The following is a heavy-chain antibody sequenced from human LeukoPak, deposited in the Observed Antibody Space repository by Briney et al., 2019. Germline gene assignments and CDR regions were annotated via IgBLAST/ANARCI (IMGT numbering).Heavy chain of an antibody. CDR1: GFTFSSYG. D-gene: IGHD3-22*01. Sequence: GGSLRLSCAASGFTFSSYGMHWVRQAPGKGLEWVAVIWYDGSNKYYADSVKGRFTISRDNSKNTLYLQMNSLRAEDTAEYYCAKEARGYYDSSGGYYFDYWGQGTLVTVSS. CDR2: IWYDGSNK. V-gene: IGHV3-33*06. J-gene: IGHJ4*02. CDR3: AKEARGYYDSSGGYYFDY.